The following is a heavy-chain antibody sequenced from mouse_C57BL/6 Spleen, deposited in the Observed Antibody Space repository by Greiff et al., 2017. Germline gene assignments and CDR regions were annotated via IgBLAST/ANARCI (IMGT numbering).Heavy chain of an antibody. Sequence: QVQLQQPGAELVRPGSSVKLSCKASGYPFTSYWMDWVKQRPGQGLEWIGNIYPSDSETHYNQNFKDKATLTVDKSSSTAYMQLSSLTSEDSAVYYCARSYSAMDYWGQGTSVTVSS. CDR3: ARSYSAMDY. D-gene: IGHD2-12*01. J-gene: IGHJ4*01. CDR1: GYPFTSYW. CDR2: IYPSDSET. V-gene: IGHV1-61*01.